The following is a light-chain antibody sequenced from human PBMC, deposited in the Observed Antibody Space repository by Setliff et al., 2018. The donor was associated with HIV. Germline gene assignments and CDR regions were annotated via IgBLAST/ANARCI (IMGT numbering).Light chain of an antibody. V-gene: IGKV1-5*03. CDR1: QSISSW. CDR2: KAS. Sequence: DIQMTQSPSTLSASVGDRVTITCRASQSISSWLAWYQQKPGKAPKLLMYKASSLESGVPSRFSGSGSGTEFTLTISSLQPDDSATYYCQQYNSYWTFGQGTKVDIK. J-gene: IGKJ1*01. CDR3: QQYNSYWT.